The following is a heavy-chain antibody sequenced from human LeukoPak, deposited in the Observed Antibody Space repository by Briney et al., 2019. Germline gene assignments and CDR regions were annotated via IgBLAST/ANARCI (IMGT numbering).Heavy chain of an antibody. CDR3: AKDHNRVVAAAVYFDY. D-gene: IGHD2-15*01. V-gene: IGHV3-30*18. CDR2: ISYDGSNK. CDR1: GFTFSSYG. Sequence: GGSLRLSCAASGFTFSSYGMHWVRQAPGKGLEWVAVISYDGSNKYYADSVKGRFTISRDNSKNTLYLQMNSLRAEDTAVYYCAKDHNRVVAAAVYFDYWGQGTLVTVSS. J-gene: IGHJ4*02.